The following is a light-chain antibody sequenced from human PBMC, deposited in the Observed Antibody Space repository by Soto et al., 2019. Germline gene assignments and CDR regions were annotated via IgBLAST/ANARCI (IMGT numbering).Light chain of an antibody. CDR2: DVS. V-gene: IGLV2-14*01. CDR1: SSDVGGYNY. J-gene: IGLJ3*02. CDR3: SSYTSSSPLVV. Sequence: QSALTQPASVSGSPGQSITISCTGTSSDVGGYNYVSWYQQHPGKAPKLIIYDVSNRPSGVSNRFSGSKSGNTASLTISGLQAEDEADSYCSSYTSSSPLVVFGGGTKLTVL.